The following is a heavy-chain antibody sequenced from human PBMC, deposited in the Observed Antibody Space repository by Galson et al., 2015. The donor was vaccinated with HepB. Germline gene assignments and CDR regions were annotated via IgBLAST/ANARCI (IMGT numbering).Heavy chain of an antibody. CDR3: ARGDHYDSHTVSSDI. V-gene: IGHV3-23*01. CDR1: GFTFSNYA. CDR2: ISGTGGT. Sequence: SLRLSCAASGFTFSNYAMTWVRQAPGKGLDWVPGISGTGGTYYADSVRGRFTISRDNSMNTLYLQMNSLRAEDTAVYHCARGDHYDSHTVSSDIWGQGTLVTVSS. D-gene: IGHD3-22*01. J-gene: IGHJ3*02.